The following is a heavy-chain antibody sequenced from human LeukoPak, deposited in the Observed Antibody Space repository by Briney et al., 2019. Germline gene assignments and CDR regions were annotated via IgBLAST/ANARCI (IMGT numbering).Heavy chain of an antibody. V-gene: IGHV1-69*13. CDR2: IIPIFGTA. D-gene: IGHD1-26*01. Sequence: GASVKVSCKASGGTFSSYAISWVRQAPGQGLEWMGGIIPIFGTANYAQKFQGRVTITADESTSTAYMELNSLRSEDTAVYYCARKLSWEPDAFDIWGQGTMVTVSS. CDR1: GGTFSSYA. J-gene: IGHJ3*02. CDR3: ARKLSWEPDAFDI.